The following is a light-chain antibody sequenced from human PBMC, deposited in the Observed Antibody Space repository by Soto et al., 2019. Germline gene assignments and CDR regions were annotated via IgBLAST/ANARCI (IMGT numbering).Light chain of an antibody. CDR2: GNT. CDR3: PSSDGSLRGVV. J-gene: IGLJ2*01. Sequence: QSVLTQPPSVSGAPGQRVTISCTGSSSNIGAGYDVHWYQQLPGTAPKLLIYGNTNRPSGVPDRFSGSRSGTSASLAITGLQADDEDDYYCPSSDGSLRGVVFGGGTKLTVL. CDR1: SSNIGAGYD. V-gene: IGLV1-40*01.